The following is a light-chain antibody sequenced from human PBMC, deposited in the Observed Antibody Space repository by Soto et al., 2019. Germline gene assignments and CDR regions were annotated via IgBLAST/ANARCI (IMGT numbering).Light chain of an antibody. Sequence: EIVLTQSPGSLSLSLGERATLSCRASQRVDSAFFAWYQQKPGQPPRLLMYGASMRATGIPDRFSGSGSGTDFTLTISRLEPEDFAVYYWQQYASSLTFGQGTKVEI. CDR3: QQYASSLT. J-gene: IGKJ1*01. V-gene: IGKV3-20*01. CDR2: GAS. CDR1: QRVDSAF.